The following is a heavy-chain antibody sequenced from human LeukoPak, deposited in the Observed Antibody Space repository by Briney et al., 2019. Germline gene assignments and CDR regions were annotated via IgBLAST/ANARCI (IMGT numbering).Heavy chain of an antibody. Sequence: PSETLYLTCTVSGGSISSYYWSWIRQPAGKGLEWIGRIYTSGSTNYNPSLKSRVTMSVDTSKNQFSLKLSSVTAADTAVYYCARETTSKTSPAPYNYYYMDVWGKGTTVTVSS. CDR1: GGSISSYY. CDR3: ARETTSKTSPAPYNYYYMDV. J-gene: IGHJ6*03. CDR2: IYTSGST. D-gene: IGHD1-14*01. V-gene: IGHV4-4*07.